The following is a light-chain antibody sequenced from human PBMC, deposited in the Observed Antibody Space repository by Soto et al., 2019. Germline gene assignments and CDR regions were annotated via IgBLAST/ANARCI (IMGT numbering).Light chain of an antibody. CDR1: QSVSSF. CDR3: QQRINWPLT. V-gene: IGKV3-11*01. J-gene: IGKJ4*01. Sequence: EIVLTQSPATLSLSPGERATLSCRASQSVSSFLAWYQQKPGQAPRLLIYDVSSRATGIPTRFGGSGSGTEFTLNISSLEPEDFAVYYCQQRINWPLTFGGGTKVEIK. CDR2: DVS.